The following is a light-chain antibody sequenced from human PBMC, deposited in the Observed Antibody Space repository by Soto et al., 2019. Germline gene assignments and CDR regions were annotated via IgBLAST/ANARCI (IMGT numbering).Light chain of an antibody. V-gene: IGLV2-11*01. CDR1: SSDVGSSNF. CDR3: CSYAGTFTPVV. CDR2: DVT. J-gene: IGLJ2*01. Sequence: QSVLTQPRSVSGSPGQSVAISCTGTSSDVGSSNFVSWYQQHPGKAPKLMIYDVTARPSGVPDRFSASKSGNTASLTISGLRAEDEADYYCCSYAGTFTPVVFGGGTKVTVL.